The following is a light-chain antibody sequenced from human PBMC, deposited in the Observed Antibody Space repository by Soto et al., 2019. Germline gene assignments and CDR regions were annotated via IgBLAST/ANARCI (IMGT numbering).Light chain of an antibody. CDR1: SSDVGGYNY. V-gene: IGLV2-14*01. J-gene: IGLJ2*01. CDR2: EVS. Sequence: QSALTQPASVSGSPGQSITISCTGTSSDVGGYNYVSWYQQHPGKAPKGMIYEVSNRPSGVSNRFSGSKSGNTASLTISGLQAEDEADYYCSSYTISSTLVFGGGTKVTVL. CDR3: SSYTISSTLV.